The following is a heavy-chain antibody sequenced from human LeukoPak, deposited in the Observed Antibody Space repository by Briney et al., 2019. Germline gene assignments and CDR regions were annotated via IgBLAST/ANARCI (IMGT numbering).Heavy chain of an antibody. J-gene: IGHJ5*02. D-gene: IGHD6-19*01. CDR3: ARDIIAVADSDWFDP. V-gene: IGHV1-2*02. CDR2: INPNSGGT. Sequence: ASVKASCKASGYTFTSYDINWVRQATGQGLEWMGWINPNSGGTNYAQKFQGRVTMTRDTSISTAYMELSRLRSDDTAVYYCARDIIAVADSDWFDPWGQGTLVTVSS. CDR1: GYTFTSYD.